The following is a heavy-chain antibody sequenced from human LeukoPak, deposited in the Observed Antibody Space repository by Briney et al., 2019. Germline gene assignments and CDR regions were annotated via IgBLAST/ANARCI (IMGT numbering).Heavy chain of an antibody. J-gene: IGHJ3*02. Sequence: ETLSLTCSVSGGSMTSYYWSWIRQPPGKGLEWVSAISGSGGSTYYADSVKGRFTISRDNSKNTLYLQMNSLRAEDTAVYYCARGIWFGTCDIWGQGTMVTVSS. CDR1: GGSMTSYY. D-gene: IGHD3-10*01. V-gene: IGHV3-23*01. CDR2: ISGSGGST. CDR3: ARGIWFGTCDI.